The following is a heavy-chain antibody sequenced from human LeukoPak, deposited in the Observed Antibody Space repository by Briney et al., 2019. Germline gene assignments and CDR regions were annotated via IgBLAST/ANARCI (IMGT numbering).Heavy chain of an antibody. CDR3: ARVIIAATGIDY. J-gene: IGHJ4*02. CDR1: GFTFSSHW. Sequence: GGSLRLSCATAGFTFSSHWMHWFRQGPGKGLVWVSRINTDGSTTSYADSVKGRFTISRDNAKNTLYLQMNSLRAEDTAVYYCARVIIAATGIDYWGQGTLVTVSS. D-gene: IGHD6-13*01. V-gene: IGHV3-74*01. CDR2: INTDGSTT.